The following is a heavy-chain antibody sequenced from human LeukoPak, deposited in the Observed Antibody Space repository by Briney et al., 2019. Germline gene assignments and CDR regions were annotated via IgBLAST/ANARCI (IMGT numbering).Heavy chain of an antibody. D-gene: IGHD5-12*01. J-gene: IGHJ4*02. CDR2: IYYSGST. CDR3: ARGYSGYVTY. Sequence: ASETLSLTCTVSGGSLSSHYWSWIRQPPGKGLEWIGYIYYSGSTNYNPSLKSRVTMSVDTSKNQFSLKLSSVTAADTAVYYCARGYSGYVTYWGQGTLVTVSS. V-gene: IGHV4-59*11. CDR1: GGSLSSHY.